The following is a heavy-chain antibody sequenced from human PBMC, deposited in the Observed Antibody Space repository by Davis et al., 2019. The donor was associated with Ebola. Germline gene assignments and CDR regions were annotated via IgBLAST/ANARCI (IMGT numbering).Heavy chain of an antibody. CDR3: ATSGSDYPTNWFDP. Sequence: GGSLRLSCAASASTFSTYSMKLVRHAPGKGLEGVSAISIISSYIYYADSVKGRFTISRDNAKNSLYLQMNRLRAEDTAVYYCATSGSDYPTNWFDPWGQGTLVTVSS. CDR1: ASTFSTYS. J-gene: IGHJ5*02. D-gene: IGHD3-10*01. V-gene: IGHV3-21*01. CDR2: ISIISSYI.